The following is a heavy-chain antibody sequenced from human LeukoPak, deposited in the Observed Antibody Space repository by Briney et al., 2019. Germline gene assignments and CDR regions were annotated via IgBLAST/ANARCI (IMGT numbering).Heavy chain of an antibody. Sequence: GGSLRLSCAASGFTFSSYAVSWVRQAPGKGLEWVSAISGSGGSTYYADSVKGRFTISRDNSKNTLYLQMNSLRAEDTAVYYCATDCGGDCYSLPDYWGQGTLVTVSS. D-gene: IGHD2-21*02. CDR2: ISGSGGST. CDR3: ATDCGGDCYSLPDY. V-gene: IGHV3-23*01. CDR1: GFTFSSYA. J-gene: IGHJ4*02.